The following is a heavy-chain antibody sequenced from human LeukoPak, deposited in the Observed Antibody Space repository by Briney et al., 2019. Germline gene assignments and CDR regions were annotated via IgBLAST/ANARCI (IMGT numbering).Heavy chain of an antibody. CDR3: ARGVEWELLPYYFDY. V-gene: IGHV4-59*08. Sequence: SETLSLTCSISGGSISNYYGSWIRQSPGKGLEWIGYIFYTGATDYNPSLKSRVTISVDTSKNQFSLKLSSVTAADTAVYYCARGVEWELLPYYFDYWGQGTLVTVSS. CDR1: GGSISNYY. D-gene: IGHD1-26*01. CDR2: IFYTGAT. J-gene: IGHJ4*02.